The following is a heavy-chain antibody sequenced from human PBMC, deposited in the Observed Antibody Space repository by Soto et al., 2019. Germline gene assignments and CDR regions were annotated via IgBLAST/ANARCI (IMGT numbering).Heavy chain of an antibody. V-gene: IGHV3-30*18. J-gene: IGHJ6*02. CDR2: ISYDGSNK. CDR3: AKDLGTAYSSGWYGLYYGMDV. CDR1: GFTFSSYG. D-gene: IGHD6-19*01. Sequence: GGSLRLSCAASGFTFSSYGMHWVRQAPGKGLEWVAVISYDGSNKYYADSVKGRFTISRDNSKNTLYLQMNSLRAEDTAVYYCAKDLGTAYSSGWYGLYYGMDVWGQGTTVTVSS.